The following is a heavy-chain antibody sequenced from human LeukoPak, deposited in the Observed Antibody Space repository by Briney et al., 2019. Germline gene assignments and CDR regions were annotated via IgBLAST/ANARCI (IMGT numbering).Heavy chain of an antibody. CDR1: GFTFSTYA. CDR3: ATTLNTGFFQS. CDR2: VSGSGGDT. V-gene: IGHV3-23*01. D-gene: IGHD5-18*01. J-gene: IGHJ5*02. Sequence: GGSLRLSCAASGFTFSTYAMHWVRQAPGKGLEWVSAVSGSGGDTYYADSVKGRFTISRDNSKNTLYVLLNSLRAEDTAVYYCATTLNTGFFQSWGRGTLVTVSS.